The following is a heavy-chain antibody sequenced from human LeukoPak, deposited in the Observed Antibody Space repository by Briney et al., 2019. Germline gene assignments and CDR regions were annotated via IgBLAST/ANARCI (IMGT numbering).Heavy chain of an antibody. J-gene: IGHJ4*02. V-gene: IGHV3-21*01. CDR2: ISSSSGYV. D-gene: IGHD2-15*01. Sequence: GGSLRLSCVASGCTLSSYSMNWVRQAPGKGLEWVSSISSSSGYVFYADSMKGRFTVSRDNSKNSLYLQMNSLRAEDTAVYYCARFPEGSNTWSIDFWGQGTLVTVSS. CDR1: GCTLSSYS. CDR3: ARFPEGSNTWSIDF.